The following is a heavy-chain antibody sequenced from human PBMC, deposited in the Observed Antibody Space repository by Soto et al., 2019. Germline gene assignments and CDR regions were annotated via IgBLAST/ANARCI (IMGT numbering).Heavy chain of an antibody. Sequence: GGSLRLSCAASGFTFSSYWMSWVRQAPGKGLEWVANIKQDGSEKYYVDSVKGRFTISRDNAKNSLYLQMNSLRAEDTAVYYCARDLGYCSSTSCYTPGGPFDYWGQGTLVTVSS. CDR1: GFTFSSYW. V-gene: IGHV3-7*01. CDR3: ARDLGYCSSTSCYTPGGPFDY. CDR2: IKQDGSEK. J-gene: IGHJ4*02. D-gene: IGHD2-2*03.